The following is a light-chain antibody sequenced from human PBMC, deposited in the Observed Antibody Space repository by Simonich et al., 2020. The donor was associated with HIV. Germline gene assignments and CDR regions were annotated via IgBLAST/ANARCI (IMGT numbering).Light chain of an antibody. V-gene: IGKV1-39*01. CDR2: VAS. Sequence: IQMTQSPSSLSASVGNKVTITCRASQSISSYLNWCQQIPGKAPKLLIYVASSLQSGVPSRFSGSGSGTDFTLTISSLQPEDFATYDCQQSYSTPRTFGQGTKVEIK. J-gene: IGKJ1*01. CDR1: QSISSY. CDR3: QQSYSTPRT.